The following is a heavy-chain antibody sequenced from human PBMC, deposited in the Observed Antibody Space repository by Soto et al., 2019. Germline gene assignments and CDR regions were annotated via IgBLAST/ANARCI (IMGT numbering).Heavy chain of an antibody. J-gene: IGHJ5*02. D-gene: IGHD6-13*01. V-gene: IGHV4-4*02. CDR3: ARAVSSWYGNWFDP. CDR1: GGSISSSNW. Sequence: SETLSLTCAVSGGSISSSNWWSWVRQPPGKGLEWIGEIYHSGSTNYNPSLKSRVTISVDKSKNQFSLKLSSVTAADTAVYYCARAVSSWYGNWFDPWGQGTLVTVSS. CDR2: IYHSGST.